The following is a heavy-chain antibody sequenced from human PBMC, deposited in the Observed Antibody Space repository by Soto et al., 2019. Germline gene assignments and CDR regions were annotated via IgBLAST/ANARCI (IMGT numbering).Heavy chain of an antibody. CDR3: ARVNVVVVPATFEYEYYFDY. CDR1: GFTFSNYP. CDR2: ISAGGDRT. D-gene: IGHD2-15*01. V-gene: IGHV3-23*01. J-gene: IGHJ4*02. Sequence: EVQVSESGGGLVQPGGSLRLSCATSGFTFSNYPMNWVRQAPGKGLEWVSGISAGGDRTYYADSVKGRFTIFRDNSKNTLSLQMHSLRAEDTAVYYCARVNVVVVPATFEYEYYFDYWGQGTLVTVSS.